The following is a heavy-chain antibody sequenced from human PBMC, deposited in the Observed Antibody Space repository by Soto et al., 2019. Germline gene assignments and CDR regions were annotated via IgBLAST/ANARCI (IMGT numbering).Heavy chain of an antibody. CDR3: ARDRGHLYGMDV. Sequence: PSDTLSLTCAVYGGSFRRYYWIWIRQPPGKGLEWIGEINHSGSTNYNPSLKSRVTISVDTSKNQFSLKLSSVTAADTAVYYCARDRGHLYGMDVWGQGTTVT. J-gene: IGHJ6*02. V-gene: IGHV4-34*01. D-gene: IGHD3-10*01. CDR1: GGSFRRYY. CDR2: INHSGST.